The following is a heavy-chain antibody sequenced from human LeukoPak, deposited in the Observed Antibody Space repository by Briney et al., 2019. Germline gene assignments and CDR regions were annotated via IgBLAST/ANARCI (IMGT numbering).Heavy chain of an antibody. Sequence: SQTLSLTCAIYGDSVSSNSAAWNWIRQSPSRGLEWRGRTYYRSKWSNNYATSVKRRISINPDTSKNQFSLQLNSVTPEDTAVYYCARIVGGAPDDWGQEILVTVSS. J-gene: IGHJ4*02. CDR2: TYYRSKWSN. CDR3: ARIVGGAPDD. CDR1: GDSVSSNSAA. D-gene: IGHD1-26*01. V-gene: IGHV6-1*01.